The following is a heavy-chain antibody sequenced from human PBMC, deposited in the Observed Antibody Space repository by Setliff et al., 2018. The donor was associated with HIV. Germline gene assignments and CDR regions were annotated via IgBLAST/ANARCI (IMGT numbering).Heavy chain of an antibody. J-gene: IGHJ4*02. CDR1: GFTFPSYV. CDR2: IDDRGSRT. Sequence: GGSLRLSCAASGFTFPSYVMSWVRQAPGKGLEWVSAIDDRGSRTYYANSVKGRFTISRDNPKRTLYLQIDSLRAEDTAVYYCAKDSEFFPVPDRSGYMDYWGQGTPVTVSS. V-gene: IGHV3-23*01. CDR3: AKDSEFFPVPDRSGYMDY. D-gene: IGHD5-12*01.